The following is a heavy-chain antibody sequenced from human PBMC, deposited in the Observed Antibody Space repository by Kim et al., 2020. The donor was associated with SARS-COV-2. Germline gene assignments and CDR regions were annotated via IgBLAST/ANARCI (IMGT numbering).Heavy chain of an antibody. J-gene: IGHJ4*02. CDR2: IWYDGSNK. CDR1: GFTFSSYG. V-gene: IGHV3-33*01. CDR3: ARGGGEGYGDY. D-gene: IGHD3-16*01. Sequence: GGSLRLSCAASGFTFSSYGMHWVRQAPGKGLEWVAVIWYDGSNKYYADSVKGRFTISRDNSKNTLYLQMNSLRAEDTAVYYCARGGGEGYGDYWGQGTLVTVSS.